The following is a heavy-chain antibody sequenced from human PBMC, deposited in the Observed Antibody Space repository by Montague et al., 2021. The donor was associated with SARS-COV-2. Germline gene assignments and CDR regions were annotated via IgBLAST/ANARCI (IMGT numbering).Heavy chain of an antibody. Sequence: CAISGDSVSSNTATCSWIRQSLSIGLEWLGRTYYRSKWYHDYAISLKSRITINPDTSKNQFSLQLSSVAPEDTAVFYCARTTTRMLYPENAFDIWGQGTMVTVSS. CDR3: ARTTTRMLYPENAFDI. CDR1: GDSVSSNTAT. CDR2: TYYRSKWYH. J-gene: IGHJ3*02. V-gene: IGHV6-1*01. D-gene: IGHD2-15*01.